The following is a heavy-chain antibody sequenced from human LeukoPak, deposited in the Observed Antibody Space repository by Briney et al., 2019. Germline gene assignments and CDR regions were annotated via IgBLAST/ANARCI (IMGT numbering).Heavy chain of an antibody. V-gene: IGHV1-69*13. CDR2: IIPIFGTA. CDR1: GGTFSSYA. D-gene: IGHD4-11*01. Sequence: GASVKVSCKASGGTFSSYAISWVRQAPGQGLEWMGGIIPIFGTANYAQKFQGRVTITADESTSTAYMELSSLRSEDTAVYNCARDRSNIRRWYYYYMDVWGKGTTVTVSS. J-gene: IGHJ6*03. CDR3: ARDRSNIRRWYYYYMDV.